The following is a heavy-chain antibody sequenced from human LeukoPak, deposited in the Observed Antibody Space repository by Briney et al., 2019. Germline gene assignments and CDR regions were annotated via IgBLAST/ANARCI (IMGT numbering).Heavy chain of an antibody. Sequence: SETLSLTCTVSGGSISSSSYYWGWIRQPPGKGLEWIGSIYYSGSTYYNPSLKSRVTISVDTSKNQFSLKLSSVTAADTAVYYCARTYYDFWSGYYRWFDPWGQGTLVTVPS. V-gene: IGHV4-39*01. J-gene: IGHJ5*02. CDR2: IYYSGST. CDR3: ARTYYDFWSGYYRWFDP. D-gene: IGHD3-3*01. CDR1: GGSISSSSYY.